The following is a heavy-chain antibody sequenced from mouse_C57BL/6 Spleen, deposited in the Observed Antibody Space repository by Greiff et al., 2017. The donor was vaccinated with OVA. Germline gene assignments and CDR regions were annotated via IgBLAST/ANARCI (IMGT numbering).Heavy chain of an antibody. V-gene: IGHV1-58*01. Sequence: VQLKESGAELVRPGSSVKMSCKTSGYTFTSYGINWVKQRPGKGLEWRGYIYSGKGYTEYNEKLKGKDTLTSDTSSSTAYMQLSRLKSEASAIYFSARSGYDYDDYAMDYWGQGTSVTVSS. D-gene: IGHD2-4*01. CDR2: IYSGKGYT. CDR3: ARSGYDYDDYAMDY. CDR1: GYTFTSYG. J-gene: IGHJ4*01.